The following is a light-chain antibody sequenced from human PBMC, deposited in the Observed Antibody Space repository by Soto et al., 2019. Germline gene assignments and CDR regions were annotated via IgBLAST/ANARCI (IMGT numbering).Light chain of an antibody. Sequence: EIEMTQSPATLSASPGEVATLSCRASQSVSSKLAWYQQKRGQAPRLLIYGTSSRATGIPARFSGSGSETEFTLTISSLQSEDFAVYYCQQYINWPTLGGGTKVDI. CDR2: GTS. CDR1: QSVSSK. V-gene: IGKV3-15*01. J-gene: IGKJ4*01. CDR3: QQYINWPT.